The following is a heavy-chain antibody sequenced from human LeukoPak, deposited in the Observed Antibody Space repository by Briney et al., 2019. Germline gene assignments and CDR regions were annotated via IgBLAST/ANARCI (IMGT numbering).Heavy chain of an antibody. Sequence: SETLSLTCTVSNGSISSYYWGWIRQPPGKGLEWIGYISYSGSTIYKPSLKSRVTISVDTSKNQFSLKLSSVTAADTAVYYCARVTGYDWESSYDYWGQGTLVTVSS. D-gene: IGHD5-12*01. CDR3: ARVTGYDWESSYDY. V-gene: IGHV4-59*01. J-gene: IGHJ4*02. CDR2: ISYSGST. CDR1: NGSISSYY.